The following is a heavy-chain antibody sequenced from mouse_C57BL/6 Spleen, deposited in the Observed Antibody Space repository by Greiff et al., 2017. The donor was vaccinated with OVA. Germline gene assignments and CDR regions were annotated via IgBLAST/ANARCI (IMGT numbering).Heavy chain of an antibody. CDR3: AREYYGSSYIDY. J-gene: IGHJ2*01. CDR1: GYTFTDYY. V-gene: IGHV1-19*01. Sequence: DVQLQESGPVLVKPGASVKMSCKASGYTFTDYYMNWVKQSHGKSLEWIGVINPYNGGTSYNQKFKGKATLTVDKSSSTAYMELNSLTSEDSAVYYCAREYYGSSYIDYWGQGTTLTVSS. D-gene: IGHD1-1*01. CDR2: INPYNGGT.